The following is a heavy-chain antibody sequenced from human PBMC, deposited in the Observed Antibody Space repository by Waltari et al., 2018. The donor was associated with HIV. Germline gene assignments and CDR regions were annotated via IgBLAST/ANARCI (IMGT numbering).Heavy chain of an antibody. J-gene: IGHJ4*02. CDR1: GFPFINYE. V-gene: IGHV3-48*03. CDR2: TSSRGSRK. D-gene: IGHD2-2*03. Sequence: EVQLVESGGGLVQPGGSLRLSCAASGFPFINYEMNWVRQAPGKGLEWVTYTSSRGSRKYYAESVKGRFTISKDTAKNSVYLQMNSLRAEDTALYYCARLWIDTIMGASFDYWGQGTLVTVSS. CDR3: ARLWIDTIMGASFDY.